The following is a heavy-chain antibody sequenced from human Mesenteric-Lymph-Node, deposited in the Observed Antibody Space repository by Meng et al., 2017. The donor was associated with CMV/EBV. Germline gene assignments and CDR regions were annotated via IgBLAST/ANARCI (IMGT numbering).Heavy chain of an antibody. CDR3: AKATEAKSSGSYGLFDS. CDR2: IYKGGGT. CDR1: GFTVSSNY. D-gene: IGHD1-26*01. V-gene: IGHV3-53*01. Sequence: GESLKISCAASGFTVSSNYMSWVRQAPGKGLEWVSVIYKGGGTYLADSVKGRFTTSRDNAKNTVYLEMDSLRAEDTAVYYCAKATEAKSSGSYGLFDSWGQGTLVTVSS. J-gene: IGHJ4*02.